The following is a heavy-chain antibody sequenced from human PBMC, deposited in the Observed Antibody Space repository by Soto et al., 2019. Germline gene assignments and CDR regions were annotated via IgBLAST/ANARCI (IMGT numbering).Heavy chain of an antibody. J-gene: IGHJ4*02. CDR1: GFTFSSYS. CDR2: ISSSSSYI. D-gene: IGHD3-3*01. Sequence: GGSLRLSCAASGFTFSSYSMNWVRQAPGKGLEWVSSISSSSSYIYYADSVKGRFTISRDNAKNSLYLQMNSLRAEDTAVYYCARAQYYDFWSGYYIDYWGQGTLVTV. V-gene: IGHV3-21*01. CDR3: ARAQYYDFWSGYYIDY.